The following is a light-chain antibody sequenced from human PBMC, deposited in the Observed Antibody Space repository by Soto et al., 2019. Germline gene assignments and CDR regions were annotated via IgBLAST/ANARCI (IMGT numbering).Light chain of an antibody. CDR3: QQYKSRRT. CDR2: GAS. Sequence: IVMTQSPATLSVSPGERATLSCRASQSIDSKLAWYQQRPGQAPRLLIYGASTRATGIPARFSGSGSGTEFPLTISGLHYEDFGVYYCQQYKSRRTFGQGTTVEIK. J-gene: IGKJ1*01. V-gene: IGKV3-15*01. CDR1: QSIDSK.